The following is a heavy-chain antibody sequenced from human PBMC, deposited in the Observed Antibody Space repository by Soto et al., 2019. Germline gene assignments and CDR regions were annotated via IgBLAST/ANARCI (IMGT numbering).Heavy chain of an antibody. D-gene: IGHD6-6*01. CDR3: ARVGSSGYYYGMDV. Sequence: SETLSLTCTDSGGSISSYYWSWIRQPPGKGLEWIGYIYYSGSTNYNPSLKSRVTISVDTSKNQFSLKLSSVTAADTAVYYCARVGSSGYYYGMDVWGQGTTVTVSS. J-gene: IGHJ6*02. CDR2: IYYSGST. V-gene: IGHV4-59*01. CDR1: GGSISSYY.